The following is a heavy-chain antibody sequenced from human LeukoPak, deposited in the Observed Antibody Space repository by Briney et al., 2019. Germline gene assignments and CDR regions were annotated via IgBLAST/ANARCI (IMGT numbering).Heavy chain of an antibody. J-gene: IGHJ4*02. Sequence: GGSLRLSCAASGFTFGTYLMRWVRQAPGKGLVWVSRMNSDGRTTNYADSVKGRFTISRDNARSTLYLQMNSLRVDDTAVYYCATGGRYYLDNWGQGTLVTVSS. V-gene: IGHV3-74*01. CDR1: GFTFGTYL. CDR2: MNSDGRTT. CDR3: ATGGRYYLDN.